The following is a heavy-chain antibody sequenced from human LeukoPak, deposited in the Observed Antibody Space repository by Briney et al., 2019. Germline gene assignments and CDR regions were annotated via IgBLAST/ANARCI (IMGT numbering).Heavy chain of an antibody. CDR3: ASMSKLDY. CDR2: INPNSGGT. D-gene: IGHD3-10*02. CDR1: GGTFSSYA. Sequence: EASVWVSCKASGGTFSSYAISWVRQAPGQGLEWMGWINPNSGGTNYTQKFQGRVTMTRDTSISTAYMELSRLRSDDTAVYYCASMSKLDYWGQGTMV. J-gene: IGHJ4*02. V-gene: IGHV1-2*02.